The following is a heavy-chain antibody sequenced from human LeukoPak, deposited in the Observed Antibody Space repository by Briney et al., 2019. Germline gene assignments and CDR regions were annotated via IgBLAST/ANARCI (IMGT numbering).Heavy chain of an antibody. V-gene: IGHV3-7*01. J-gene: IGHJ6*03. D-gene: IGHD2-21*01. CDR3: AREAYCGGPSCFAVSYMDV. CDR2: IKQDGSEV. CDR1: GFTFTEYW. Sequence: GGSLRLSCAASGFTFTEYWMTWVRQAPGQRLEWVANIKQDGSEVYYVDSVEGRFTISRDNTKNSVYPQMNSLGVEDTAVYYCAREAYCGGPSCFAVSYMDVWGEGTTVTVSS.